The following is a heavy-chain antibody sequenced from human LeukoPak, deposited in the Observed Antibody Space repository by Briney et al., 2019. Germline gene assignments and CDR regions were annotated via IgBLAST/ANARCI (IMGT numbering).Heavy chain of an antibody. CDR3: ARSRSRPLLPPLPKSQYYFDY. D-gene: IGHD2-21*01. V-gene: IGHV4-34*01. J-gene: IGHJ4*02. Sequence: SETLSLTCAVYGGSFSGYYWSWIRQPPGNGLEWIGEINHSGSTNYSPSLKSRVTISVDTSKNQFSLKLSSVTAADTAVYYCARSRSRPLLPPLPKSQYYFDYWGQGTLVTVSS. CDR1: GGSFSGYY. CDR2: INHSGST.